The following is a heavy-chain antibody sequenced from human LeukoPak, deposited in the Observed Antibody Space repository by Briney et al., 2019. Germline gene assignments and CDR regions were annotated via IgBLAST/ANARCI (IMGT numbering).Heavy chain of an antibody. V-gene: IGHV3-33*08. J-gene: IGHJ6*02. Sequence: GGSLRLSCAASGLTFSNYAMNWVRQAPGKGLEWVAVIWYDGSNKYYADSVKGRFTISRDNSKNTLYLQMNSLRAEDTAVYYCARDGCSGGSCNYYYYGMDVWGQGTTVTVSS. D-gene: IGHD2-15*01. CDR3: ARDGCSGGSCNYYYYGMDV. CDR2: IWYDGSNK. CDR1: GLTFSNYA.